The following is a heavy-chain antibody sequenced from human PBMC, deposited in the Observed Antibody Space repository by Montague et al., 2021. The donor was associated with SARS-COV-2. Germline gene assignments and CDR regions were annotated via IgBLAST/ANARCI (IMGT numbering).Heavy chain of an antibody. CDR2: INHSGST. CDR1: GGSFSGYN. D-gene: IGHD3-22*01. CDR3: ARGPRITMIVVVITDIWFDP. J-gene: IGHJ5*02. V-gene: IGHV4-34*01. Sequence: SETLSLTCAVYGGSFSGYNWSWICQRPGKGMEWMGEINHSGSTNYNPSLKSRVTISVDTYKNQFSLKLSSVTAADTAVYYCARGPRITMIVVVITDIWFDPWGQGTLVTVSS.